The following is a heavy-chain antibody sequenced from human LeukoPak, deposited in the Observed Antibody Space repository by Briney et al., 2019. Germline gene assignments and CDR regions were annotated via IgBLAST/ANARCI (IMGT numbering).Heavy chain of an antibody. V-gene: IGHV4-39*07. D-gene: IGHD2-15*01. CDR2: IYYSGST. Sequence: SEILSLTCTVSGDSISSSSSYWGWIRQPPGEGLEWIVSIYYSGSTNYNPSLKSRVTISVDTSKNQISLKLSSVTAADTAVYYCARMKFHSLYCSGGSCYSRAGWFDPWGQGTLVTVSS. CDR3: ARMKFHSLYCSGGSCYSRAGWFDP. J-gene: IGHJ5*02. CDR1: GDSISSSSSY.